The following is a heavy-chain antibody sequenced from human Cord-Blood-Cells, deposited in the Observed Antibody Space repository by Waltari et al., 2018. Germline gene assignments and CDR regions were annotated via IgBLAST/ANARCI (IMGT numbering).Heavy chain of an antibody. CDR1: GYTFTSYG. CDR3: ARVEGYYGSGSYDY. J-gene: IGHJ4*02. Sequence: QVQLVQSGAEVKKPGASVKVSCKASGYTFTSYGISWVRQAPGQGLEWKGWISDEKGNPNYAQKLQGKGTMTTNTSTSTAYMELRSLRSDDTAVYYCARVEGYYGSGSYDYWGQGTLVTVSS. D-gene: IGHD3-10*01. CDR2: ISDEKGNP. V-gene: IGHV1-18*01.